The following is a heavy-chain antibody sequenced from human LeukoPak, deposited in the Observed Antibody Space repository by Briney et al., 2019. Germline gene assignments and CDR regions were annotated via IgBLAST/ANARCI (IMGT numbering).Heavy chain of an antibody. CDR3: ARGPTRSIMGATRNIALDY. Sequence: GGSLRLSCAASGFTFSSYEMNWVRQAPGKGLEWVSYISSSGSTIYYADSVKGRFTISRDNAKNSLYLQMNSLRAEDTAVYYCARGPTRSIMGATRNIALDYWGQGTLVTVSS. CDR2: ISSSGSTI. D-gene: IGHD1-26*01. V-gene: IGHV3-48*03. J-gene: IGHJ4*02. CDR1: GFTFSSYE.